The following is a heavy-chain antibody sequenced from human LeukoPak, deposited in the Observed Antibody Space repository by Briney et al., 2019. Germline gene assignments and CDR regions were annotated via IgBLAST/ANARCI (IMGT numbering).Heavy chain of an antibody. CDR3: ARAAYCSGGSCLDY. CDR2: IYYSGST. V-gene: IGHV4-31*03. J-gene: IGHJ4*02. Sequence: SETLSLTCTVSGGSISSGGYYWSWIRQHPGKGLEWIGYIYYSGSTYYNPSLKSRATISVDTSKNQFSLKLSSVTAADTAVYYCARAAYCSGGSCLDYWGQGTLVTVSS. CDR1: GGSISSGGYY. D-gene: IGHD2-15*01.